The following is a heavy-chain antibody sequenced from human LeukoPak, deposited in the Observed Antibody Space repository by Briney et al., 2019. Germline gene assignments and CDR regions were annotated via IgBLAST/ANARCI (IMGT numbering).Heavy chain of an antibody. CDR3: AKGSGLSIVVVPAAIQWDYFDY. Sequence: GGTLRLSCAASGFTFSSYGMHWVRQAPGKGLEWVAFIRYDGSNKYYADSVKGRFTISRDNSKNTLYLQMNSLRAEDTAVYYCAKGSGLSIVVVPAAIQWDYFDYWGQGTLVTVSS. D-gene: IGHD2-2*02. CDR1: GFTFSSYG. J-gene: IGHJ4*02. CDR2: IRYDGSNK. V-gene: IGHV3-30*02.